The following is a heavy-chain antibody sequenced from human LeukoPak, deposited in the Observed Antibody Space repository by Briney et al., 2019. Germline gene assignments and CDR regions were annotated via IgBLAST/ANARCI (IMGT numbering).Heavy chain of an antibody. V-gene: IGHV1-2*02. Sequence: ASVKVSCRASGYTFTDYYIHWVRQAPGQGLEWMGWINPDNGGTNYAQKFQGRVTMTRDTSIRTVYMDLSRLRSDDTAVFYCTREARVGNWFDPWGQGTQVTVSS. CDR2: INPDNGGT. CDR1: GYTFTDYY. CDR3: TREARVGNWFDP. D-gene: IGHD2-2*01. J-gene: IGHJ5*02.